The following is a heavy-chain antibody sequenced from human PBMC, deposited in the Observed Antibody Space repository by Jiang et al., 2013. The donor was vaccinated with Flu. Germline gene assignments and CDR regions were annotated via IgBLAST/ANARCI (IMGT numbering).Heavy chain of an antibody. Sequence: TLSLTCAVSGGSISSSNWWSWVRQPPGKGLEWIGEIYHSGSTNYNPSLKSRVTISVDKSKNQFSLKLSSVTAADTAVYYCARVSGIAAAGVDYWGQGTLVTVSS. V-gene: IGHV4-4*02. J-gene: IGHJ4*02. CDR3: ARVSGIAAAGVDY. D-gene: IGHD6-13*01. CDR1: GGSISSSNW. CDR2: IYHSGST.